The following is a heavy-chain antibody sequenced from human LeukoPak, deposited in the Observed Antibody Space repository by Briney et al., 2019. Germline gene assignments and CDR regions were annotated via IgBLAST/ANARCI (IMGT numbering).Heavy chain of an antibody. Sequence: GGSLRLSCAASGFTFSSYGMHWVRQAPGKGLEWVLFIRYDGSNKYYADSVKGRFTISRDNSKNTLYLQMNSLRAEDTAVYYCAKAAYYYDSSGYRKNEYFQHWGQGTLVTVSS. D-gene: IGHD3-22*01. CDR3: AKAAYYYDSSGYRKNEYFQH. CDR1: GFTFSSYG. CDR2: IRYDGSNK. J-gene: IGHJ1*01. V-gene: IGHV3-30*02.